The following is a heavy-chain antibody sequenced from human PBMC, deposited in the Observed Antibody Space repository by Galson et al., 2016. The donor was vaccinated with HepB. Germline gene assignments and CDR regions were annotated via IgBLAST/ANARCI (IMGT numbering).Heavy chain of an antibody. J-gene: IGHJ4*02. D-gene: IGHD6-6*01. CDR2: ISSSDGRT. Sequence: SLRLSCAASGFTFSSYPMSWVRQAPGKGLEWVSSISSSDGRTYYADSVKGRFTISRDNSKSTLYLQMNSLRAEDTTVYFCAKSGGTGYNSWQRLGVLGFDASDLWGQGTLVTVSS. CDR3: AKSGGTGYNSWQRLGVLGFDASDL. V-gene: IGHV3-23*01. CDR1: GFTFSSYP.